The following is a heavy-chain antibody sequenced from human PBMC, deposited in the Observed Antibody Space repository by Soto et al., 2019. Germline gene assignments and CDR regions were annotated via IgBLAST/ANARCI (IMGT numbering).Heavy chain of an antibody. CDR1: GFTFSSYS. V-gene: IGHV3-21*01. D-gene: IGHD5-18*01. J-gene: IGHJ4*02. CDR2: ISSSTSYI. CDR3: AREGYSYGKIFDY. Sequence: PGWSLRLSCAASGFTFSSYSMTWVRQAPGKGLEWVSSISSSTSYIYYADSLKGRFTISRDNAKSSLYLQMNSLRAEDTAVYYCAREGYSYGKIFDYWGQGNLVTVPS.